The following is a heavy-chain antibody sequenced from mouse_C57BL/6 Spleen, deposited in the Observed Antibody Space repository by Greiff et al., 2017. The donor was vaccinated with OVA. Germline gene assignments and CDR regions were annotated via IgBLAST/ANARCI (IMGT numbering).Heavy chain of an antibody. V-gene: IGHV1-64*01. CDR1: GYTFTSYW. CDR3: ARRAITTVVDY. D-gene: IGHD1-1*01. J-gene: IGHJ2*01. CDR2: IHPTSGST. Sequence: QVQLQQPGAELVKPGASVKLSCKASGYTFTSYWMHWVKQRPGQGLEWIGMIHPTSGSTNYNEKFKSKATLTVDKSSSTAYMQLSSLTSEDSAVYYCARRAITTVVDYWGQGTTLTVSS.